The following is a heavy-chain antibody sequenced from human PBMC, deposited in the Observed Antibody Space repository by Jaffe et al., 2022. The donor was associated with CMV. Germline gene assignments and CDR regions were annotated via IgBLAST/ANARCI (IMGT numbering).Heavy chain of an antibody. CDR1: GGSISSYY. CDR3: ARRIAAGGHYYYMDV. V-gene: IGHV4-59*08. Sequence: QVQLQESGPGLVKPSETLSLTCTVSGGSISSYYWSWIRQPPGKGLEWIGYIYYSGSTNYNPSLKSRVTISVDTSKNQFSLKLSSVTAADTAVYYCARRIAAGGHYYYMDVWGKGTTVTVSS. J-gene: IGHJ6*03. CDR2: IYYSGST. D-gene: IGHD6-13*01.